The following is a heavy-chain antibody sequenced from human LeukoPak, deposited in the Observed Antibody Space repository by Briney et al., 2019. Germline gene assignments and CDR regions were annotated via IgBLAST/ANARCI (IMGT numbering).Heavy chain of an antibody. CDR3: ARRALTTTRVGAFDI. CDR2: IYYSGST. V-gene: IGHV4-59*08. D-gene: IGHD4-11*01. CDR1: GGSISSYY. Sequence: SETLSLTCTVSGGSISSYYLSWIRQPPGKGLEWIGYIYYSGSTNYNPSLKSRVTISVDTSKNQFSLKLSSVTAADTAVYYCARRALTTTRVGAFDIWGQGTMVTVSS. J-gene: IGHJ3*02.